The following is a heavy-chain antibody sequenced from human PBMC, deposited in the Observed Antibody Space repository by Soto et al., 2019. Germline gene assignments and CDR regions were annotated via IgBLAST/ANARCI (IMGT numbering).Heavy chain of an antibody. CDR2: IYYSVST. CDR3: ARGVGSSSYYYYYGMDV. D-gene: IGHD6-13*01. V-gene: IGHV4-31*03. CDR1: GGSISSGGYY. Sequence: QVQLQESGPGLVKPSQTLSLTCTVSGGSISSGGYYWSWIRQHPGKGLEWIGYIYYSVSTYYNPSLKSRVTISVDTSKNQFSLKLSSVTAADTAVYYCARGVGSSSYYYYYGMDVWGQGTTVTVSS. J-gene: IGHJ6*02.